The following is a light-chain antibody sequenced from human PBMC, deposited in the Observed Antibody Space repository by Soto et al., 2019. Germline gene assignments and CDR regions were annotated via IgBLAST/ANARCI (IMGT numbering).Light chain of an antibody. CDR3: QHYNSLSS. V-gene: IGKV1-5*01. CDR1: QSISRY. Sequence: DIQMTQSPSTLSASVGDRVTITCRASQSISRYLAWYQQKPGEAPQLLIYDDSSLQSGVSSRFSASGSGTEFSLSISSLQPDDLATYYCQHYNSLSSFGPGTKVEIK. CDR2: DDS. J-gene: IGKJ3*01.